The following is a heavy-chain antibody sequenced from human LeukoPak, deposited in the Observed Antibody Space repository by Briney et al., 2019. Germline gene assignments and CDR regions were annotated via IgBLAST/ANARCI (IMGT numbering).Heavy chain of an antibody. CDR2: MNPNSGNT. CDR1: GYTFTGYY. CDR3: AAEKNLRWPRGRHPPRAFDI. V-gene: IGHV1-8*02. J-gene: IGHJ3*02. Sequence: ASVKVSCKASGYTFTGYYMHWVRQATGQGLEWMGWMNPNSGNTGYAQKFQGRVTMTRNTSISTAYMELSSLRSEDTAVYYCAAEKNLRWPRGRHPPRAFDIWGQGTMVTVSS. D-gene: IGHD4-23*01.